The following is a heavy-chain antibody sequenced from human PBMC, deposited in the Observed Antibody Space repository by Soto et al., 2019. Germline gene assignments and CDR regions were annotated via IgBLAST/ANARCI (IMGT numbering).Heavy chain of an antibody. J-gene: IGHJ6*02. D-gene: IGHD6-19*01. V-gene: IGHV3-30*18. CDR3: VKDGSSGWPYYYGMDV. CDR1: GFTFSSYG. Sequence: QVQLVESGGGVAQPGRSLRLSCAASGFTFSSYGMHWVRQAPGKGLEWVAVISYDGSNKYYADSVKGRFTITRDNYKNTLYLQMSSLRAEDTAVYYCVKDGSSGWPYYYGMDVWGQGTTVTVSS. CDR2: ISYDGSNK.